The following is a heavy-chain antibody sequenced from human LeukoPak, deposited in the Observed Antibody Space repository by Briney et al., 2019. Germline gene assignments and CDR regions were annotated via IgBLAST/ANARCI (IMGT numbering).Heavy chain of an antibody. CDR2: ISSSSSTI. CDR3: AKEIYGDSTGGRFQH. J-gene: IGHJ1*01. V-gene: IGHV3-48*01. Sequence: GGSLRLSCAASGFTFSSYSMNWVRQAPGKGLEWVSYISSSSSTIYYADSVKGRFTISRDNSKNTLYLQMNSLRAEDTAVYYCAKEIYGDSTGGRFQHWGQGTLVTVSS. CDR1: GFTFSSYS. D-gene: IGHD4-17*01.